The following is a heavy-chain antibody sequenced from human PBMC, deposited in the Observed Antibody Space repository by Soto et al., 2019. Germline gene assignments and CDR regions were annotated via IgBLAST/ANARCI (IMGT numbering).Heavy chain of an antibody. CDR1: GYTFTSYY. Sequence: ASVKVSCKASGYTFTSYYMHWVRQAPGQGLEWMGIINPSGGSTSYAQKFQGRVTMTRDTSTSTVYMELRSLRAEDTAVYYCARVVHYYGSGSYYGPYFDYWGQGTLVTVSS. D-gene: IGHD3-10*01. V-gene: IGHV1-46*01. CDR2: INPSGGST. J-gene: IGHJ4*02. CDR3: ARVVHYYGSGSYYGPYFDY.